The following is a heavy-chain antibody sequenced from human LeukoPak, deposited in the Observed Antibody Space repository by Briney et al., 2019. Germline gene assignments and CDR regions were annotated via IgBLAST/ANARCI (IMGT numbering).Heavy chain of an antibody. CDR1: GFTFSSYS. Sequence: GGSLRLSCAASGFTFSSYSMNWVRQAPGKGLEWVSSISSSSSYIYYADSVKGRFTISRDNAKNSLYLQMNSLRAEDTAVYYCAREAFNSSWYFPWGQGTLVTVSS. J-gene: IGHJ5*02. V-gene: IGHV3-21*01. D-gene: IGHD6-13*01. CDR2: ISSSSSYI. CDR3: AREAFNSSWYFP.